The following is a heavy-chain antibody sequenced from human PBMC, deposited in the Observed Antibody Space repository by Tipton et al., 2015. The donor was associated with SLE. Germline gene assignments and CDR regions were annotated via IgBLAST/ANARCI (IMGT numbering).Heavy chain of an antibody. D-gene: IGHD3-3*01. Sequence: GLVKPSETLSLSCSVSGGSITGYDEFWAWIRQTPGKGLEWIGYMFYSGITNYNPSLYGRVTISVDTSRNQFSLRMNSVTAADTAIYYCARGTPFMEWERNWFDPWGQGTLVTVSS. CDR3: ARGTPFMEWERNWFDP. CDR1: GGSITGYDEF. J-gene: IGHJ5*02. CDR2: MFYSGIT. V-gene: IGHV4-61*08.